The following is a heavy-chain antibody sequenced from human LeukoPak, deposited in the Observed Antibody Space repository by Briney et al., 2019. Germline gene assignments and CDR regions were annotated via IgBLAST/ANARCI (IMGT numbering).Heavy chain of an antibody. J-gene: IGHJ3*02. V-gene: IGHV4-59*01. CDR2: IYYSGST. CDR3: ARSDRYTYCSSTSCYQDDNAFDI. D-gene: IGHD2-2*01. CDR1: SGSISSYY. Sequence: SETLSLTCTVSSGSISSYYGSWIRQPRGKGLEWIGYIYYSGSTNYNPSLKSRVTISVDTSKNQFSLKLSSVTAADTAVYYCARSDRYTYCSSTSCYQDDNAFDIWGQGTMITVSS.